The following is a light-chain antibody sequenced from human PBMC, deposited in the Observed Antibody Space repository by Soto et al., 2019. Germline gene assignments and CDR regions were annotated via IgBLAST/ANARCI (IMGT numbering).Light chain of an antibody. CDR3: LQDINYPWT. Sequence: EIVMTQSPATLSVSPGERATLSCRASQSVSSNLAWYQQKPGQAPRLLIYDASNRATGIPARFSGSGSATDFTLAISSLQPEDSATYYCLQDINYPWTFGQGTKVDIK. J-gene: IGKJ1*01. V-gene: IGKV3D-15*01. CDR1: QSVSSN. CDR2: DAS.